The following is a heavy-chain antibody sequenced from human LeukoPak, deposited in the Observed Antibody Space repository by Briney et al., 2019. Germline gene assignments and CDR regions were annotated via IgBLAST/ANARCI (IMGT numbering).Heavy chain of an antibody. CDR2: IKQDGSEK. CDR1: GFTFSTYW. CDR3: ARDYNGYLDY. Sequence: EGSLRLSCAASGFTFSTYWMSWVRQAPGKGLEWVANIKQDGSEKYYVDSVKGRFTISRDNAKNSLNLQMNSLRAEDTAVYYCARDYNGYLDYWGQGTLVTVSS. J-gene: IGHJ4*02. D-gene: IGHD1-1*01. V-gene: IGHV3-7*01.